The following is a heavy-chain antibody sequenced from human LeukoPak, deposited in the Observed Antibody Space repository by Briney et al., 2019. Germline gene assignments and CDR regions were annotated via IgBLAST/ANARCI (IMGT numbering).Heavy chain of an antibody. J-gene: IGHJ4*02. Sequence: GGSLRLSCAASGFTFSSYAMHWVRQAPGKGLEYVSAISSNGGSTYYANSVKGRFTISRDNSTNTLYLQMGSLRAEDMAVYYCARREMATTYFDYWGQGTLVTVSS. CDR2: ISSNGGST. V-gene: IGHV3-64*01. D-gene: IGHD5-24*01. CDR1: GFTFSSYA. CDR3: ARREMATTYFDY.